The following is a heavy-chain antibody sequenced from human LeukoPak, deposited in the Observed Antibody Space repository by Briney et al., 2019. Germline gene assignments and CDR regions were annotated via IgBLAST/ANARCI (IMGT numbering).Heavy chain of an antibody. Sequence: KSSETLSLTCTVSDDSISSISYYWGWIRQPPGMGLEWIGSISYTGSTYYNPSLKSRVTISVDTSKNQFSLKLSSVTAADSAVYYCARHLRTIFGSQAIDYWGQGTLVTVSS. D-gene: IGHD3-3*01. CDR3: ARHLRTIFGSQAIDY. V-gene: IGHV4-39*01. J-gene: IGHJ4*02. CDR1: DDSISSISYY. CDR2: ISYTGST.